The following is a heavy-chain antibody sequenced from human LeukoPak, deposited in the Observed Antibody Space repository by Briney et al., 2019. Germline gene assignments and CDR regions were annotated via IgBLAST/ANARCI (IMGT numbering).Heavy chain of an antibody. CDR3: ARGRYYDSSTYSEYSGMDV. CDR2: TSGSGGST. J-gene: IGHJ6*02. V-gene: IGHV3-23*01. Sequence: GGSLRLSCAASGFTFTNYAMGWVRQAPGKGLEWVSATSGSGGSTYYADSVKGRFTISRDNSKNTLYLHMNSLRAEDTAVYYCARGRYYDSSTYSEYSGMDVWGQGTTVTVSS. CDR1: GFTFTNYA. D-gene: IGHD3-22*01.